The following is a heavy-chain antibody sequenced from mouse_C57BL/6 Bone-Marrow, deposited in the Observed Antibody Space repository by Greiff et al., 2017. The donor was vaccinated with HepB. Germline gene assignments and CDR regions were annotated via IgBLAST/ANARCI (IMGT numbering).Heavy chain of an antibody. CDR1: GYTFTSYT. CDR3: ARRPGILYYFDY. D-gene: IGHD1-1*01. V-gene: IGHV1-4*01. Sequence: VQLQQSGAELARPGASVKMSCKASGYTFTSYTMHWVKQRPGQGLEWIGYINPSSGYTKYNQKFKDKATLTADKSSSTAYMQLSSLTSEDSAVYYCARRPGILYYFDYWGQGTTLTVSS. J-gene: IGHJ2*01. CDR2: INPSSGYT.